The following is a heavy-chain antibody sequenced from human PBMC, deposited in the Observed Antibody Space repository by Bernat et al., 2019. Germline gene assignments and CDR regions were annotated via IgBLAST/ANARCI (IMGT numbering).Heavy chain of an antibody. CDR2: IYHSGST. CDR1: GGSISSSNW. CDR3: ARVGMSGYSYGYAFYYYYGMDV. D-gene: IGHD5-18*01. J-gene: IGHJ6*02. Sequence: QVQLQESGPGLVKPSGTLSLTCAVSGGSISSSNWWSWVRQPPGKGLEWIGEIYHSGSTNYNPSLKSRITISVQQSNAPFTLKMSSVTAADPSVYDCARVGMSGYSYGYAFYYYYGMDVWGQGTTVTVSS. V-gene: IGHV4-4*02.